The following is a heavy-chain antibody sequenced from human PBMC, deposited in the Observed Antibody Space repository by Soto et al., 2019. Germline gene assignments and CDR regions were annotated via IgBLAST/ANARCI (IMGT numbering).Heavy chain of an antibody. D-gene: IGHD3-22*01. CDR3: AKDRYYYDSSGYPALGAFDI. J-gene: IGHJ3*02. Sequence: GGSLRLSCAASGFTFSSYAMSWVRQAPGKGLEWVSAISGSGGSTYYADSAKGRFTISRDNSKSTLYLQMNSLRAEDTAVYYCAKDRYYYDSSGYPALGAFDIWGQGTMVTVSS. CDR2: ISGSGGST. CDR1: GFTFSSYA. V-gene: IGHV3-23*01.